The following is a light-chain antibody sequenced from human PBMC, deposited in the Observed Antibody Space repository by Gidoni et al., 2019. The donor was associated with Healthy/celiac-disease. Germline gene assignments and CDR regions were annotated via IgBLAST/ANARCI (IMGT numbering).Light chain of an antibody. CDR2: AAS. V-gene: IGKV1-39*01. CDR1: QSSSSY. J-gene: IGKJ2*01. Sequence: DITMTQSPSSLSASVGDRVTITCRASQSSSSYLNWYQQKPGKAPKLLIYAASSLQSGVPSRFSGSGSGKDFPLTISSLQPEDFATYYCQQSYSTPMYTFGQXTKLESK. CDR3: QQSYSTPMYT.